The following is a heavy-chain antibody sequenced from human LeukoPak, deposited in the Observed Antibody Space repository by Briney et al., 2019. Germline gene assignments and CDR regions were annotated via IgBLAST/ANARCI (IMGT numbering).Heavy chain of an antibody. Sequence: PETLSLTCAVYGGSFSGYYWSWIRQPPGKGLEWIGEINHSVSTNYNPSLKSRVTISVDTSKNQFSLKLSSVTAADTAVYYCARYYYDFWGGYYYYYMDVWGKGTTVTVSS. CDR2: INHSVST. J-gene: IGHJ6*03. D-gene: IGHD3-3*01. CDR3: ARYYYDFWGGYYYYYMDV. CDR1: GGSFSGYY. V-gene: IGHV4-34*01.